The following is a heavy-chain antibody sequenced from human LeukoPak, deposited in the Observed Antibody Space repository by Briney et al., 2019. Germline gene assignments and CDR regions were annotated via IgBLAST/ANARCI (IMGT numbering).Heavy chain of an antibody. D-gene: IGHD5-24*01. V-gene: IGHV3-30*04. CDR2: ISYDGSNK. Sequence: HSGGSLRLSCEASGFTFSSYAMSWVRQAPGKGLEWVAVISYDGSNKYYADSVKGRFTISRDNSKNTLYLQMNSLRAEDTAVYYCARGRPRDAVTKGFVDWGQGTLVTVSS. CDR1: GFTFSSYA. J-gene: IGHJ5*02. CDR3: ARGRPRDAVTKGFVD.